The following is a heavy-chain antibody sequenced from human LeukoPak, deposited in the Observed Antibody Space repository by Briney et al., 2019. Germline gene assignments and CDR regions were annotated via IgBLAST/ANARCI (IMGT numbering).Heavy chain of an antibody. D-gene: IGHD3-10*01. V-gene: IGHV3-7*01. CDR2: IKQDGTAK. J-gene: IGHJ5*02. CDR3: ARLFGGVTTSDQ. Sequence: GGSLRLSCAASGFSFSTYWMSWVRQGPGKGLEWVASIKQDGTAKRYVDSVRDRFTISRDNAKNSLSLQMNSLSAEDTAMYYCARLFGGVTTSDQWGRGALVTVSS. CDR1: GFSFSTYW.